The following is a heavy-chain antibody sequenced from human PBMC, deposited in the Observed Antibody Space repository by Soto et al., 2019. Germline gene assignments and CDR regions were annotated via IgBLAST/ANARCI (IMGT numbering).Heavy chain of an antibody. J-gene: IGHJ5*02. CDR3: ARTQQRYWFDP. Sequence: PSETLSLTCTVSGGSISSYYWSWIRQPPGKGLEWIGYIYYSGSTNYNPSLKSRVTISVDTSKNQFSLKLSSVTAADTAVYYCARTQQRYWFDPWGQGTLVTVSS. V-gene: IGHV4-59*01. CDR1: GGSISSYY. CDR2: IYYSGST. D-gene: IGHD6-13*01.